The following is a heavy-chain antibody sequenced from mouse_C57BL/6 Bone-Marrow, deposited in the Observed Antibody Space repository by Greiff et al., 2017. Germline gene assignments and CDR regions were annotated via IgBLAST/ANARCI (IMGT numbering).Heavy chain of an antibody. Sequence: QVQLKQSGAELVKPGASVKLSCKASGYTFTSYWMHWVKQRPGQGLEWIGYINTSSGYTKYNQKFKDKATLPGDNSSSTSYLQLSSLTYEDSAVYYCAIVGYGSRAWFAYWGQGTLVTVSA. D-gene: IGHD1-1*01. CDR3: AIVGYGSRAWFAY. V-gene: IGHV1-7*01. J-gene: IGHJ3*01. CDR1: GYTFTSYW. CDR2: INTSSGYT.